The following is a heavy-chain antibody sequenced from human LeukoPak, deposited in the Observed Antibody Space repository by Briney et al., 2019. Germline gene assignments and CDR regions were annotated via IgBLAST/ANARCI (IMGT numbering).Heavy chain of an antibody. CDR1: GYTFTGYY. CDR2: INPNSGGT. D-gene: IGHD1-26*01. Sequence: GASVKVSCKASGYTFTGYYMHWVRQAPGQGLEWMGWINPNSGGTNYAQKFQGRVTMTRDTSISTAYMELSRLRSEDTAVYYCAREGAQLAKAFDYWGQGTLVTVSS. CDR3: AREGAQLAKAFDY. V-gene: IGHV1-2*02. J-gene: IGHJ4*02.